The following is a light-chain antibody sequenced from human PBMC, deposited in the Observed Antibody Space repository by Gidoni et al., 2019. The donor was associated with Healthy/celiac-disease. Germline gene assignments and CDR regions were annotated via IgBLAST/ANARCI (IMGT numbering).Light chain of an antibody. CDR1: QSISSW. V-gene: IGKV1-5*03. J-gene: IGKJ1*01. CDR2: KAS. CDR3: QQYNSYLWT. Sequence: DIQMTQSPSTLSASVGDSVTSTCRASQSISSWLAWYQQKPGKAPKLLIYKASSLESGVPSRFSGSGSGTEFTLTISSLQPDDFATYYCQQYNSYLWTFGQGTKVEIK.